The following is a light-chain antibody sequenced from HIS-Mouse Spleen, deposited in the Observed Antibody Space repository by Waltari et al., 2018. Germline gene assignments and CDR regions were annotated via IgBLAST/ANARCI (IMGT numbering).Light chain of an antibody. J-gene: IGLJ3*02. Sequence: PGQSTTISCPGTSSDVGSYNLVSWYQQHPGKAPKLMIYEGSKRPSGVSNRFSGSKSGNTASLTISGLQAEDEADYYCCSYAGSSTWVFGGGTKLTVL. CDR2: EGS. CDR3: CSYAGSSTWV. V-gene: IGLV2-23*01. CDR1: SSDVGSYNL.